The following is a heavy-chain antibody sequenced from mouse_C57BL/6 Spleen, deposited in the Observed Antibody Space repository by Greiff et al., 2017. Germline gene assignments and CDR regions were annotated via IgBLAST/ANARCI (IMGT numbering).Heavy chain of an antibody. CDR3: ACNYYGSSLDY. D-gene: IGHD1-1*01. J-gene: IGHJ2*01. Sequence: VQLQQSGAELVKPGASVKMSCKASGYTFTSSWMTWVKQRPGQGLEWIGDIYPGSGSTNYNEKFKSKATLTVDTSSSTAYMQLSSLTSEDSAVYYCACNYYGSSLDYWGQGTTLTVSS. CDR2: IYPGSGST. V-gene: IGHV1-55*01. CDR1: GYTFTSSW.